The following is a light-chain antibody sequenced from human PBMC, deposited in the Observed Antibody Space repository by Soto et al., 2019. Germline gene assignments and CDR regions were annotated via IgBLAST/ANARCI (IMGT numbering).Light chain of an antibody. J-gene: IGLJ2*01. CDR2: DVS. V-gene: IGLV2-14*01. Sequence: QSVLTQPASVSGSPGLSITVSCTGTSNDVGAYNYVSWYQQYLGKAPKLIIYDVSNRPSGVSSRFSGSKSGNTASLTISGLQAEDEADYYCSSYTSSNTLIFGGGTKLTVL. CDR1: SNDVGAYNY. CDR3: SSYTSSNTLI.